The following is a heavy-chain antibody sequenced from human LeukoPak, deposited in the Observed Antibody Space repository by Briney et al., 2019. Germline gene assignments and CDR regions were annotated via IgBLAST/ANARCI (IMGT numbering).Heavy chain of an antibody. J-gene: IGHJ5*02. V-gene: IGHV4-4*02. CDR3: ARGPGYCPNGVCYKRNWFDP. Sequence: PSGTLSLTCAVSGGSLTSTNWWNWVRQPPGKGLEWIGEIYHSGNTNYNPSLKSRVTLSVDTSNNQFSLKLSSVTAADTAVYYCARGPGYCPNGVCYKRNWFDPWGQGTLVTVSS. D-gene: IGHD2-8*01. CDR1: GGSLTSTNW. CDR2: IYHSGNT.